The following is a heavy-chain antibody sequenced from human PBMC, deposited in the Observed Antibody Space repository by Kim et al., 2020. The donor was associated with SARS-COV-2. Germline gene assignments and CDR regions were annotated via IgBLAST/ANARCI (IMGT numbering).Heavy chain of an antibody. V-gene: IGHV3-21*01. J-gene: IGHJ6*01. CDR3: ARVGVCAHYYYGMDV. Sequence: GGSLRLSCAASGFTFSSYNMNWVRQAPGKGLEWVSSISSSSSYIYYAASEKGRFTISGDTAKNSLYLQMNSLRAENTAVYYCARVGVCAHYYYGMDVW. CDR2: ISSSSSYI. CDR1: GFTFSSYN.